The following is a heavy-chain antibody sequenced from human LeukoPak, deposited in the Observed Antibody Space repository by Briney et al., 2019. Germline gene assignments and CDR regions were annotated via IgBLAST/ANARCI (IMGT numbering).Heavy chain of an antibody. CDR2: ISSSSTYI. CDR3: ARDGQGYSGSYYAPTNFDY. V-gene: IGHV3-21*01. J-gene: IGHJ4*02. CDR1: GFAFISYS. Sequence: PGGSLRLSCAASGFAFISYSMNWVRQAPGKGLEWVSSISSSSTYIYYADSAKGRFTISRDNAKNSLYLQMNSLRAEDTAVYYCARDGQGYSGSYYAPTNFDYWGQGTLVTVSS. D-gene: IGHD1-26*01.